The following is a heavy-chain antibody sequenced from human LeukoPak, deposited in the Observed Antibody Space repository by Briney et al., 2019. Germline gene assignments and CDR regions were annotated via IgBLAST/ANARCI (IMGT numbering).Heavy chain of an antibody. D-gene: IGHD3-22*01. CDR1: GFTFSSYW. J-gene: IGHJ3*02. Sequence: PGGSLRLSCAASGFTFSSYWMSWVRQAPGKGLEWVSSISSSSSYIYYADSVKGRFTISRDNAKNSLYLQMNSLRAEDTAVYYCANLPSYYYDSSEGAFDIWGQGTMVTVSS. V-gene: IGHV3-21*01. CDR3: ANLPSYYYDSSEGAFDI. CDR2: ISSSSSYI.